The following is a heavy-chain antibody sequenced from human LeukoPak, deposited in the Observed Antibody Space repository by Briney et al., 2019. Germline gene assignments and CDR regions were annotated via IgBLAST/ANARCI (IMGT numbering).Heavy chain of an antibody. D-gene: IGHD3-16*01. Sequence: ASVKVSCKASGYTFTSYAISWVRQAPGQGLEWMGWIRAHNGDTNHAQQLQGRVTMTTDTSTRTAYMELRSLRSEDTAVYYCARGEVSGGGGGGYASALDSWGQGTLVTVSS. CDR2: IRAHNGDT. CDR1: GYTFTSYA. J-gene: IGHJ4*02. CDR3: ARGEVSGGGGGGYASALDS. V-gene: IGHV1-18*01.